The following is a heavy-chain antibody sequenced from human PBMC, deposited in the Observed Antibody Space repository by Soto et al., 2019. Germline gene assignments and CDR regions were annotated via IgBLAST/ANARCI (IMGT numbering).Heavy chain of an antibody. Sequence: QVQLVQSGAEVKKPGASVKVSCKASGNTFTSYYMHWVRQAPGQGLEWMGIINPSSGSTSYAQKFQGRVTMTRDTSTSTGYMELSSLRSEDTAVYYCARDRAPGWAYYYGMDVWGQGTTVTVSS. D-gene: IGHD1-26*01. CDR3: ARDRAPGWAYYYGMDV. V-gene: IGHV1-46*03. CDR2: INPSSGST. CDR1: GNTFTSYY. J-gene: IGHJ6*02.